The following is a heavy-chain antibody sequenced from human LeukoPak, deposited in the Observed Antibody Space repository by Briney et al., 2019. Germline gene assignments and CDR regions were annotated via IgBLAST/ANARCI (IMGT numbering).Heavy chain of an antibody. D-gene: IGHD6-13*01. CDR3: ARDSTIAAAGTDAFDI. V-gene: IGHV3-7*01. CDR2: IKQDGSEK. J-gene: IGHJ3*02. Sequence: GGSLRLSCAASGFTFSSYWMSWVRQAPGKGLEWVANIKQDGSEKYYVDSVKGRFTITRDNAKNSLYLQMNSLRAEDTAVYYCARDSTIAAAGTDAFDIWGQGTMVTVSS. CDR1: GFTFSSYW.